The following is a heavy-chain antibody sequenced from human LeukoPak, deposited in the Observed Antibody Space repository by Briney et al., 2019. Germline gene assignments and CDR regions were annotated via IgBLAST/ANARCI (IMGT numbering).Heavy chain of an antibody. V-gene: IGHV6-1*01. CDR3: ARDRMVRGADAFDI. D-gene: IGHD3-10*01. CDR1: GDSFSSNSAA. J-gene: IGHJ3*02. Sequence: SQTLSLTCAISGDSFSSNSAAWNWSRQSPSRGLEWLGRTNYRSKWYNDYAVSVKSRITINPDTSKNQFSLQLNSVTPEDTAVYYCARDRMVRGADAFDIWGQGTMVTVSS. CDR2: TNYRSKWYN.